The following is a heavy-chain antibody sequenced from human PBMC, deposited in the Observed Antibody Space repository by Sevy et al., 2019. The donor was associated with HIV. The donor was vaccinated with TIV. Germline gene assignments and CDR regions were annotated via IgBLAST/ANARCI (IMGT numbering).Heavy chain of an antibody. CDR3: ARDVGDRGSYYYVHAFDI. V-gene: IGHV3-7*01. Sequence: GGSLRLSCAASGFTFSSYWMSWVRQAPGKGLEWVANIKQDGSEKYYVDSVKGRFTISRDNAKNSLYLQMNSLRAEDTAVYYCARDVGDRGSYYYVHAFDIWGQGTMVTVSS. D-gene: IGHD1-26*01. CDR2: IKQDGSEK. J-gene: IGHJ3*02. CDR1: GFTFSSYW.